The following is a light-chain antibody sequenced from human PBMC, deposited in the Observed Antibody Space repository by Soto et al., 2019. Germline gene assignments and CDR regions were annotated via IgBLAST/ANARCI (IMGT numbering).Light chain of an antibody. V-gene: IGLV1-47*01. J-gene: IGLJ2*01. Sequence: QSVLTQPPSASGTPGQRVTISCSGSSSNIGSNYVSWYQQLPGTAPKVLMYRNNQRPSGVPDRFSGSKSGTSASLAISGLRSEDEADYYCAVWDDSLSGVVFGGGTKLTVL. CDR1: SSNIGSNY. CDR3: AVWDDSLSGVV. CDR2: RNN.